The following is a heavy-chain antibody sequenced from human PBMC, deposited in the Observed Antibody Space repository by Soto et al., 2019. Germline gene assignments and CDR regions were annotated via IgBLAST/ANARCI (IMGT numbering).Heavy chain of an antibody. CDR1: GYTFTSYV. V-gene: IGHV1-18*01. Sequence: ASVKVSCKASGYTFTSYVISWVRQAPGQGLEWMGWISAYNGNTNYAQKLQGRVTMTTDTSTSTAYMELRSLRSDDTAVYYCARVLEVRGYDFWSGYLDVWGKGTTVTVSS. CDR2: ISAYNGNT. CDR3: ARVLEVRGYDFWSGYLDV. J-gene: IGHJ6*04. D-gene: IGHD3-3*01.